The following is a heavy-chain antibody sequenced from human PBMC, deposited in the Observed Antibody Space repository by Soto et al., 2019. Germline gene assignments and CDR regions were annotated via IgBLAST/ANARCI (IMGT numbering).Heavy chain of an antibody. CDR2: TYYLSKWYN. Sequence: PSQTLSLTCAISGDTVSSNTAAWNWVRQSPSRGLEWLGRTYYLSKWYNDYAPSVKSRIIVNPDTSRNQFSLQLNSLTPEDTAVYYCVRDSANRFDSWGQGTPVTVS. CDR3: VRDSANRFDS. J-gene: IGHJ5*01. CDR1: GDTVSSNTAA. V-gene: IGHV6-1*01. D-gene: IGHD1-26*01.